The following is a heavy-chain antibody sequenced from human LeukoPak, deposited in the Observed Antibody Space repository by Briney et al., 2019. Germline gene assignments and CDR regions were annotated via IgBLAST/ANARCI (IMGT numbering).Heavy chain of an antibody. CDR1: GGSISSYY. Sequence: PSETLSLTCTVSGGSISSYYWSWIRQPPGKGLEWIGYIYYSGSTNYNPSPKSRVTISVDTSKNQFSLKLSSVTAADTAVYYCARHRLWFGELSVPYYFDYWGQGTLVTVSS. J-gene: IGHJ4*02. D-gene: IGHD3-10*01. CDR2: IYYSGST. CDR3: ARHRLWFGELSVPYYFDY. V-gene: IGHV4-59*08.